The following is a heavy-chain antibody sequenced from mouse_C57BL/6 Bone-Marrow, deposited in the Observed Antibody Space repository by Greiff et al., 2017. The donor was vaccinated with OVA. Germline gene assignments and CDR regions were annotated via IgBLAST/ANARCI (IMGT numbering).Heavy chain of an antibody. CDR3: ARGATGLDD. Sequence: QVQLQQSGAELARPGASVKLSCKASGYTFTSYGISWVKQRTGQGLEWIGEIYPRSGNTYYNEKFKGKATLTADKSSSTAYMELRSLTSEDAAVEFCARGATGLDDWGKGTTVTVSS. J-gene: IGHJ1*03. CDR1: GYTFTSYG. D-gene: IGHD3-3*01. V-gene: IGHV1-81*01. CDR2: IYPRSGNT.